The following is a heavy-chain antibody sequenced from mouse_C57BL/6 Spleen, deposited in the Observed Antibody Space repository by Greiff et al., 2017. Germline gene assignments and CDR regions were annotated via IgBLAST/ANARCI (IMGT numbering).Heavy chain of an antibody. D-gene: IGHD2-3*01. V-gene: IGHV3-6*01. Sequence: EVKLQESGPGLVKPSPSLTLSCSVSGYSITSGYYWNWIRQFPGNKLEWMGNISYDGSNNYNPSLKNRNSITRDTSKNQSFLKLNSVTTEDTATYYCATRPYDAGDYWGQGTTLTVSS. CDR3: ATRPYDAGDY. CDR1: GYSITSGYY. CDR2: ISYDGSN. J-gene: IGHJ2*01.